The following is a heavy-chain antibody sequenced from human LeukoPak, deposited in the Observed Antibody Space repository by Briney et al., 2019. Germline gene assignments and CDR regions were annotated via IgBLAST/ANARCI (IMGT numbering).Heavy chain of an antibody. CDR2: MNPNSGNT. J-gene: IGHJ4*02. CDR1: GYTFTSDD. D-gene: IGHD3-3*01. Sequence: ASVKVSCKASGYTFTSDDINWVRQATGQGLEWRGWMNPNSGNTGYAQKFQGRVTMTRNTSISTAYMELRSLRSEDTGVYYCARRLSGPDPGLDYWGQGNLVTVSS. CDR3: ARRLSGPDPGLDY. V-gene: IGHV1-8*01.